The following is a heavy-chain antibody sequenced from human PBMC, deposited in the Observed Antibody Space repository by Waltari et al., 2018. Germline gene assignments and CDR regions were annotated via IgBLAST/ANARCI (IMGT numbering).Heavy chain of an antibody. CDR1: GGPLSIYD. Sequence: QVQLVQTGAEVKKPGSSVKVSCTASGGPLSIYDISWLRQAPGQGLEWMGGISPILGIANYAQKFQGRVTITAYESTSTAYMELSSLRSEDTAVYYCARAEKQQLLIGAFDIWGQGTMVTVSS. J-gene: IGHJ3*02. V-gene: IGHV1-69*04. D-gene: IGHD6-13*01. CDR2: ISPILGIA. CDR3: ARAEKQQLLIGAFDI.